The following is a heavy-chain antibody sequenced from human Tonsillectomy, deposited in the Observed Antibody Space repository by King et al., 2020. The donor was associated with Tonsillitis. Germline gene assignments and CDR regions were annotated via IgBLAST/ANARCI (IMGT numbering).Heavy chain of an antibody. CDR1: VGTFNNYG. CDR3: ARRGIINYGMDV. Sequence: QLVQSGAEVKKPGSSLKVSCKASVGTFNNYGISWVRQAPGQGLVWMGWISPTFCATNYAQKFQGKVTITADESTRTAYMELSSLGSDDTAVYYCARRGIINYGMDVWGQGTTVIVSS. D-gene: IGHD2-15*01. V-gene: IGHV1-69*01. CDR2: ISPTFCAT. J-gene: IGHJ6*02.